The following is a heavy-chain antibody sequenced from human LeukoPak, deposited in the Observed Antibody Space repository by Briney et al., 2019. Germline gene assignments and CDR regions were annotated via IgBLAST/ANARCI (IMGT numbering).Heavy chain of an antibody. CDR1: GFTFSSYS. Sequence: GGSLRLSCAASGFTFSSYSMNWVRQAPGKGLEWVSYISSSSSTIYYADSVKGRLTISRDNAKNSLYLQMNSLRAEDTAVYYCARGRTRYSSGWHDFDYWGQGTLVTVSS. CDR2: ISSSSSTI. D-gene: IGHD6-19*01. V-gene: IGHV3-48*01. CDR3: ARGRTRYSSGWHDFDY. J-gene: IGHJ4*02.